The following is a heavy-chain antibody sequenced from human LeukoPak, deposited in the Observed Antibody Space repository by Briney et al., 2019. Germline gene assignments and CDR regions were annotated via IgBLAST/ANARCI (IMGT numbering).Heavy chain of an antibody. Sequence: GGSLRLSCAASGFTVSSNYMTWVRQARGKGLEWVSVIYNGGSTYYADSVKGRFTISRDNSKNTLYLQMNSLRAEDTAVYYCAKVRGYTYGDDYWGQGTLVTVSS. V-gene: IGHV3-53*01. CDR2: IYNGGST. CDR3: AKVRGYTYGDDY. D-gene: IGHD5-18*01. J-gene: IGHJ4*02. CDR1: GFTVSSNY.